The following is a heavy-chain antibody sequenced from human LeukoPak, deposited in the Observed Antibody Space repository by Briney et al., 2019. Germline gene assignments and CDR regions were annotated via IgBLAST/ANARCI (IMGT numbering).Heavy chain of an antibody. V-gene: IGHV4-4*07. D-gene: IGHD4-17*01. CDR2: IYTSGST. J-gene: IGHJ5*02. CDR3: TRDTGTTGEVKFDP. Sequence: SETLSLTCTVSGGSISSYDWSWIRQPAGKGLEWIGRIYTSGSTTYNPSLKSRVTMSVDTSKSQFSLNLMSVTAADTAVYYCTRDTGTTGEVKFDPWGQGTLVTVSS. CDR1: GGSISSYD.